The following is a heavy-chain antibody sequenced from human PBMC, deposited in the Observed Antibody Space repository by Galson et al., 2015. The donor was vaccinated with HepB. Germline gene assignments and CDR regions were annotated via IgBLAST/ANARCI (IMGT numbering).Heavy chain of an antibody. CDR2: INQDGSKK. V-gene: IGHV3-7*03. J-gene: IGHJ5*02. CDR1: GLTFSDYW. Sequence: SLRLSCAASGLTFSDYWMSWVRQAPGKGLEWVANINQDGSKKFYVDSVRGRFTISRDNAQNALYLQINTLRVEDTAMYYCAEDVRSASQWDWLDPWGQGTLVTVSS. CDR3: AEDVRSASQWDWLDP. D-gene: IGHD1-26*01.